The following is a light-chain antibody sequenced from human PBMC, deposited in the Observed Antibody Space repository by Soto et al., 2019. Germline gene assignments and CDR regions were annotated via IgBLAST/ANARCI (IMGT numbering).Light chain of an antibody. CDR1: QDIGRR. V-gene: IGKV1-12*01. J-gene: IGKJ1*01. CDR3: LQVYSFPRT. CDR2: AAS. Sequence: DIQMTQSPSSVSASIGDRVTITCRAMQDIGRRLAWFQQKPGKAPKYLIQAASSLQGGVPSTFSGSGSGTDFTLTINTLHPEDFATYYCLQVYSFPRTFGQGTKVEIK.